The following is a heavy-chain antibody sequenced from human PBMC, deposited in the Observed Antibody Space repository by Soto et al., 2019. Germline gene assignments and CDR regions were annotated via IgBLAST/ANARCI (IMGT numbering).Heavy chain of an antibody. CDR2: LSYDGSNK. V-gene: IGHV3-30-3*01. CDR1: GFTFSSYA. J-gene: IGHJ6*02. CDR3: ARDCTHNYYYYYGMDV. Sequence: PGGSLRLSCAASGFTFSSYAMHWVRQAPGKGLEWVAVLSYDGSNKYYADSVKGRFTISRDNSKNTLYLQMNSLRAEDTAVYYCARDCTHNYYYYYGMDVWGQGTTVTVSS.